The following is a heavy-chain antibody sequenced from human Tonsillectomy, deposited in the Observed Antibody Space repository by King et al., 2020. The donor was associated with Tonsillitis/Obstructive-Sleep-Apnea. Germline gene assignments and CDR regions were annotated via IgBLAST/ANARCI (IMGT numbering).Heavy chain of an antibody. Sequence: QLQESGPGLVKPSETLSLTCTVSGGSISSYYWSWIRQPPGKGLGWIGYIYYSGSTNYNPSLKSRVTISVDTSKNQFSLKLRSVTAADTAVYYCARDKGSGYYYSIDYWGQGTLVTVSS. CDR2: IYYSGST. CDR3: ARDKGSGYYYSIDY. V-gene: IGHV4-59*01. D-gene: IGHD3-22*01. J-gene: IGHJ4*02. CDR1: GGSISSYY.